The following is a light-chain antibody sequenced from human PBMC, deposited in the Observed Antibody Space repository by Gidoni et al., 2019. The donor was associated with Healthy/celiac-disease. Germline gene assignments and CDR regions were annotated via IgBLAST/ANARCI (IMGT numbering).Light chain of an antibody. J-gene: IGKJ2*01. CDR2: DAS. CDR3: QQRSHWPPNT. Sequence: EIVLTQSQATLSLSPGERATLSCRASQSVISYLAWYQQNPGQAPRLLIYDASNRATGIPARFSRSGSWTDFTLTISSLAPEDFAVYYCQQRSHWPPNTFGQGTKLEIK. V-gene: IGKV3-11*01. CDR1: QSVISY.